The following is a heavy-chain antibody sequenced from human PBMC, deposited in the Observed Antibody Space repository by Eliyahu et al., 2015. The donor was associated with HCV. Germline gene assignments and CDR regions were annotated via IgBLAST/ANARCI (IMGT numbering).Heavy chain of an antibody. V-gene: IGHV3-21*01. CDR3: ARDRGYSSSSSLDY. J-gene: IGHJ4*02. D-gene: IGHD6-6*01. Sequence: EVQLVESGGGLVKPGXSXRLSCAASGFSFSGFSMNWVRQAPGKGLEWVSYISSTSSYIFYAESVKGRFTVSRDNAKNSLYLQMNSLRAEDTAVYYCARDRGYSSSSSLDYWGQGTLVTVSS. CDR2: ISSTSSYI. CDR1: GFSFSGFS.